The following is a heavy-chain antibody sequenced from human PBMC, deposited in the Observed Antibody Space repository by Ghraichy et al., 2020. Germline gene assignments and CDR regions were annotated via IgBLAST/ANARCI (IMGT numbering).Heavy chain of an antibody. J-gene: IGHJ6*03. D-gene: IGHD3-22*01. Sequence: ASVKVSCKASGYTFTSYDINWVRQATGQGLEWMGWMNPNSGNTGYAQKFQGRVTMTRNTSISTAYMELSSLRSEDTAVYYCAKADDSSGYYYYYYYYMDVWGKGTTVTVSS. V-gene: IGHV1-8*01. CDR1: GYTFTSYD. CDR3: AKADDSSGYYYYYYYYMDV. CDR2: MNPNSGNT.